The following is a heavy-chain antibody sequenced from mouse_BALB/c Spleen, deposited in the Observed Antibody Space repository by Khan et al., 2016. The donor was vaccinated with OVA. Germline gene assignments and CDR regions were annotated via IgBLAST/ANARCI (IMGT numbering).Heavy chain of an antibody. V-gene: IGHV1-7*01. J-gene: IGHJ3*01. CDR1: GYTSANYW. D-gene: IGHD1-1*01. CDR3: GNNGSSSSWFTY. Sequence: QVQLQQSGAELAKPGASVKMSCKASGYTSANYWMHWVKQRPGQGLEWIGYINPSTDYTEYNQKFKDKATLTADKSSSTAYMQLTSLTSEDSALYYCGNNGSSSSWFTYWGQGNLGTGSA. CDR2: INPSTDYT.